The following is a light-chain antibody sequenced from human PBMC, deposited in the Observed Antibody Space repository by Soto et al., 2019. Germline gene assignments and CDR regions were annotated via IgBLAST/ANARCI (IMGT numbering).Light chain of an antibody. CDR2: EVN. J-gene: IGLJ1*01. CDR1: SSDVGDYNY. V-gene: IGLV2-14*01. CDR3: CSYVGASIYV. Sequence: QSALTQPPSASGTPGQSVTIPCTGTSSDVGDYNYVSWYQQHPGKAPKLILYEVNNRPSGVSNHFSGSKSGNTASLTISGLQTEDEADYYCCSYVGASIYVFGTGTKLTVL.